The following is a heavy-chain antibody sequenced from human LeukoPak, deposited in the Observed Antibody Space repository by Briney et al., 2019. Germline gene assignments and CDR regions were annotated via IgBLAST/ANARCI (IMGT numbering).Heavy chain of an antibody. Sequence: ASVKVSCKASGGTFSSYAISWVRQAPGQGLEWMGGIIPIFGTANYAQKFQGRVTITADESTSTAYMELSSLRSEDTAVYYCARGCSSTSCLMPFDPWGQGTLVTVSS. D-gene: IGHD2-2*01. CDR2: IIPIFGTA. CDR3: ARGCSSTSCLMPFDP. CDR1: GGTFSSYA. J-gene: IGHJ5*02. V-gene: IGHV1-69*01.